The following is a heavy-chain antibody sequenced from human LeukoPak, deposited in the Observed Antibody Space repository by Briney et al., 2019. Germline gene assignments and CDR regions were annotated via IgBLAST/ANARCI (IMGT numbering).Heavy chain of an antibody. V-gene: IGHV4-39*01. Sequence: SSETLSLTCTVSGGSFCSTTYYWSWIRQPPGKGLEWIASINYSGSTYYNPSLKSRVTISVDTSENQFSLKLSSVTAADTAVYYCARYVVYGSGKYYFDYWGQGTLVTVSS. CDR1: GGSFCSTTYY. J-gene: IGHJ4*02. D-gene: IGHD3-10*01. CDR3: ARYVVYGSGKYYFDY. CDR2: INYSGST.